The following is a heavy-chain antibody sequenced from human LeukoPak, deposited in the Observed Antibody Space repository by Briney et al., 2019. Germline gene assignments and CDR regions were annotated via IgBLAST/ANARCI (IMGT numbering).Heavy chain of an antibody. Sequence: GGSLRLSCAASGFTFSNYGMHWVRQGPGKGLEWVSVISGSGTSTYYADSVKGRFTISRDNSKNTLYLQMNSLRAEDTAVYYCAKPAGWYYDSSGYFNYWGQGILVTVSS. CDR1: GFTFSNYG. J-gene: IGHJ4*02. D-gene: IGHD3-22*01. V-gene: IGHV3-23*01. CDR3: AKPAGWYYDSSGYFNY. CDR2: ISGSGTST.